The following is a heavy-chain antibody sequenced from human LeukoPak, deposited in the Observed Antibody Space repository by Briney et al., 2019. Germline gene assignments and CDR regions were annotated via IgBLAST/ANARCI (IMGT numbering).Heavy chain of an antibody. Sequence: SVKVSCKASGGTFSSYAISWVRQAPGQGLEWMGGIIPIFGTANYAQKFQGRVTITADESTSTAYMELNSLRAEDTAVYYCARDYGSWYLSLNWFDPWGQGTLVTVSS. CDR3: ARDYGSWYLSLNWFDP. CDR1: GGTFSSYA. CDR2: IIPIFGTA. V-gene: IGHV1-69*13. D-gene: IGHD6-13*01. J-gene: IGHJ5*02.